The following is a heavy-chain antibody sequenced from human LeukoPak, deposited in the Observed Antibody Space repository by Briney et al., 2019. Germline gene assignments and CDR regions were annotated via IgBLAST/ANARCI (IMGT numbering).Heavy chain of an antibody. Sequence: GGSLRLSCAASGFTFSSYAMHWVRQAPGKGLEWVAVISYDGSNKYYADSVKGRFTISRDNSKNTLYLQMNSLRAEDTAVYYCARDSEYSGSYKDAFDIWGQGTMVTVSS. V-gene: IGHV3-30-3*01. CDR3: ARDSEYSGSYKDAFDI. J-gene: IGHJ3*02. D-gene: IGHD1-26*01. CDR1: GFTFSSYA. CDR2: ISYDGSNK.